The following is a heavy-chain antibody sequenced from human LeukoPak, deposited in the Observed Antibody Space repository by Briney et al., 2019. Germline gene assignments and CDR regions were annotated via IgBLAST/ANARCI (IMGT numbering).Heavy chain of an antibody. Sequence: KPGESLKISCAGAGNSFTNYWIGWVRQKPGKGLEWVGIVYPDDSDTKYSPSFQGQVTISADKSIGTAYLQWSSLKASDSAMYYCARIGSSGPDGYFDYWGQGTLVTVSS. CDR1: GNSFTNYW. D-gene: IGHD3-22*01. CDR3: ARIGSSGPDGYFDY. CDR2: VYPDDSDT. V-gene: IGHV5-51*03. J-gene: IGHJ4*02.